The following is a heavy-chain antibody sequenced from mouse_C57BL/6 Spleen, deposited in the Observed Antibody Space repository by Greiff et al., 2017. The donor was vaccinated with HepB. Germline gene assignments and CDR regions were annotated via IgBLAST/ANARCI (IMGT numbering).Heavy chain of an antibody. CDR3: ARDLGNYGGYFDV. CDR1: GYAFTNYL. CDR2: INPGSGGT. D-gene: IGHD1-2*01. J-gene: IGHJ1*03. V-gene: IGHV1-54*01. Sequence: VQLQESGAELVRPGTSVKVSCKASGYAFTNYLIEWVKQRPGQGLEWIGVINPGSGGTNYNEKFKGKATLTADKSSSTAYMQLSSLTSEDSAVYFCARDLGNYGGYFDVWGTGTTVTVSS.